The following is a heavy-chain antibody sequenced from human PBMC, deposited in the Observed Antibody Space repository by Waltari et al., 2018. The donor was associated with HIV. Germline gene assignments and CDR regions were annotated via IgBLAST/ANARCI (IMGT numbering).Heavy chain of an antibody. CDR1: GGSISGTNW. V-gene: IGHV4-4*02. D-gene: IGHD3-16*02. Sequence: VQLHESGPGLVKPSGTLSLTCAVSGGSISGTNWWPWVRQPPGKGLEGIGESYHEGSIKNNPSLQSRVTISIDKSKNQFSLNLSSATAADTAIYYCATRPPYRMADVRDWFDPWGQGTLVIVSS. J-gene: IGHJ5*02. CDR2: SYHEGSI. CDR3: ATRPPYRMADVRDWFDP.